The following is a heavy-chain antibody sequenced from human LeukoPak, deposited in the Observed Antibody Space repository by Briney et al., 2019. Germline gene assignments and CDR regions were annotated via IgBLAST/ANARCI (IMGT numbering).Heavy chain of an antibody. D-gene: IGHD1-26*01. CDR3: ARDPVGWELPTAYYYYYMDV. CDR2: ISSSSSSI. Sequence: GGSLRLSCAASGFTFSAYSMNWVRQAPGKGLEWVSYISSSSSSIYYADSVKGRFTISRDNAKNSLYLQMSSLRAEDTAVYYCARDPVGWELPTAYYYYYMDVWGKGTTVTVSS. J-gene: IGHJ6*03. CDR1: GFTFSAYS. V-gene: IGHV3-48*01.